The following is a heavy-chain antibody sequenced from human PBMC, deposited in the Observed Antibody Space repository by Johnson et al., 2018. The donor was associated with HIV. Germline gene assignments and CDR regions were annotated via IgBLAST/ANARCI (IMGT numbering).Heavy chain of an antibody. CDR1: GFTFDEYG. CDR2: IWYDGSNK. D-gene: IGHD1-14*01. V-gene: IGHV3-33*08. J-gene: IGHJ3*02. Sequence: QVQLVESGGGVVQPGGSLRVSCTASGFTFDEYGMSWVRQAPGKGLEWVAVIWYDGSNKYYADFVKGRFSISRDNSKNTLYLQMNSLRAEDTAVYYCAIIWNHTFDIWGQGTMVTVSS. CDR3: AIIWNHTFDI.